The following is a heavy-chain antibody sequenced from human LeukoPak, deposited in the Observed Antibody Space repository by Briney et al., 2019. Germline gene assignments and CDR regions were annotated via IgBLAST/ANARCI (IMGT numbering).Heavy chain of an antibody. CDR2: IYTSGST. D-gene: IGHD4-17*01. CDR3: ARDQGGEDYGNAFDI. V-gene: IGHV4-4*07. J-gene: IGHJ3*02. Sequence: SETLSLTCTVSGGSMSSYYWSWIRQPAGKGLEWIGRIYTSGSTNYNPSLKSRVTMSVGTSKNQFSLKVNSVTAADTAVYYCARDQGGEDYGNAFDIWGQGTMVTVSS. CDR1: GGSMSSYY.